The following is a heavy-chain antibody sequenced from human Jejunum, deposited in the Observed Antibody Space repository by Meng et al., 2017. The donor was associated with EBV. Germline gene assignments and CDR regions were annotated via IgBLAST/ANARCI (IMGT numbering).Heavy chain of an antibody. D-gene: IGHD2-21*01. Sequence: QMQRETAVPRLVKPSGTLSLTCAVSSGSIFSSNWWTWVRQPPGKGLEWIGEIYHSGSTNYNPSLKSRITMSLDKSKNQFSLKLRSVTAADTAVYYCASIHPSIDSWGPGTLVTVSS. CDR2: IYHSGST. V-gene: IGHV4-4*02. CDR3: ASIHPSIDS. J-gene: IGHJ4*02. CDR1: SGSIFSSNW.